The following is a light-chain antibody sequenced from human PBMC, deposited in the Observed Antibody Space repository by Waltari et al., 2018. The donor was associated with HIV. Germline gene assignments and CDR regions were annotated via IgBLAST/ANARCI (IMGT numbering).Light chain of an antibody. CDR2: DVN. V-gene: IGLV2-23*02. J-gene: IGLJ1*01. CDR3: CSYAGGSAFYV. CDR1: SSDLGHSHF. Sequence: QSALTQPASVSGSLGQSINISCSGLSSDLGHSHFVSWYQQHPDTVPRVIIYDVNNRPSGVSSRFSGSKSGNTASLTISGLQAEDEGDYYCCSYAGGSAFYVFGTGTKVTVL.